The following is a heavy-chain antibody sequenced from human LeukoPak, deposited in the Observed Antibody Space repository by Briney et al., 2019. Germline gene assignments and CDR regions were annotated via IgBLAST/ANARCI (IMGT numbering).Heavy chain of an antibody. Sequence: GGSLRLSCAASGFTFSSYAMSWVRQAPGKGLEWVSGISGSGGTTYYADSVKGRFTISRDNSKNTLYLQMNSLRAEDTAVYYCAKIPLVGATTSLDCWGQGTLVTVTS. J-gene: IGHJ4*02. CDR2: ISGSGGTT. V-gene: IGHV3-23*01. CDR3: AKIPLVGATTSLDC. D-gene: IGHD1-26*01. CDR1: GFTFSSYA.